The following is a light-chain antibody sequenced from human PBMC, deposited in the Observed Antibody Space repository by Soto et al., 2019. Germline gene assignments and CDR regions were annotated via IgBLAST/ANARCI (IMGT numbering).Light chain of an antibody. Sequence: EIVLTQIPATLSASPGERVTLSCRASQSVSSNLAWYQQKPGQAPRLLIYGASSRAAGIPARFSASGFAEEITLTIRSLQSEDFAIYYCQQYDTWPPRFTFGPGTKVHIK. CDR3: QQYDTWPPRFT. J-gene: IGKJ3*01. CDR2: GAS. V-gene: IGKV3-15*01. CDR1: QSVSSN.